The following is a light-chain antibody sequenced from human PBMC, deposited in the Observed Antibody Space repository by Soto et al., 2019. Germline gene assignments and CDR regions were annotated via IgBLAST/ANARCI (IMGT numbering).Light chain of an antibody. CDR3: CSYAGGSTWV. J-gene: IGLJ3*02. Sequence: QSVLTQPASVSGSPGQSITISCTGTSSDVGTYNLVSWYQHHPGKAPKFLISEVSKRPSGVSDRFSGSKSGNTASLTISGLQAEDEADYYCCSYAGGSTWVFGGGTQLTVL. CDR1: SSDVGTYNL. V-gene: IGLV2-23*02. CDR2: EVS.